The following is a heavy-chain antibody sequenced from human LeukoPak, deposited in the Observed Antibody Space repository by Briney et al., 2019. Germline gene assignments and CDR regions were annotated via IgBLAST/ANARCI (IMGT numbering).Heavy chain of an antibody. CDR1: GYTFTGYY. CDR2: INPNSGGT. D-gene: IGHD3-10*01. V-gene: IGHV1-2*02. Sequence: SVKVSCKASGYTFTGYYMHWVRQAPGHGLEWMGWINPNSGGTNYAQKFQGRVTMTRDTSISTAYMELSRLRSDDTAVYYCAREGDYYGSGSSPRDDAFDIWGQGTMVTVSS. CDR3: AREGDYYGSGSSPRDDAFDI. J-gene: IGHJ3*02.